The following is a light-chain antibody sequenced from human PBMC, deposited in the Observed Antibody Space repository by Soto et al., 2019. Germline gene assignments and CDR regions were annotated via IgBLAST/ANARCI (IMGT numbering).Light chain of an antibody. CDR3: QQYGSSGT. CDR1: QSVSNNY. V-gene: IGKV3-20*01. Sequence: EIVLTQSPGTLSLSPGERATLSCRASQSVSNNYLAWYQQKPGQAPRLLIYFASNRATGIPDRFSGSGSGTDFTLPISRLEPEDFAVYYCQQYGSSGTFGQGTKVDIK. J-gene: IGKJ1*01. CDR2: FAS.